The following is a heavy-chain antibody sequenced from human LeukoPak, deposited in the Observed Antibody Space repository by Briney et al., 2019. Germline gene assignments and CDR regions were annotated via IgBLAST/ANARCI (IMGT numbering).Heavy chain of an antibody. Sequence: SVKVSCKASGGTFSSYAISWVRQAPGQGLEWMGGIIPIFGTANYAQKFQGRVTMTEDTSTDTAYMELSSLRSEDTAVYYCATGRLYYYDSSGLSFDYWGQGTLVTVSS. J-gene: IGHJ4*02. CDR2: IIPIFGTA. V-gene: IGHV1-69*06. CDR3: ATGRLYYYDSSGLSFDY. CDR1: GGTFSSYA. D-gene: IGHD3-22*01.